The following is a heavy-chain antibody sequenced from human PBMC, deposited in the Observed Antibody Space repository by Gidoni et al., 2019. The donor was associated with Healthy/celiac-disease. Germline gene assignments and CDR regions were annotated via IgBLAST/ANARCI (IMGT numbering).Heavy chain of an antibody. CDR2: IYYSGST. Sequence: QLQLQESGPGLVKPSETLFLNCTVSGGSLSSRSYSWGWIRQPPGKGLEWCGSIYYSGSTYYNPSLKSRVTISVDTSKNQFSLKLSSVTAADTAVYYCARQFPYCSSTSCYYYFDYWGQGTLVTVSS. V-gene: IGHV4-39*01. D-gene: IGHD2-2*01. J-gene: IGHJ4*02. CDR3: ARQFPYCSSTSCYYYFDY. CDR1: GGSLSSRSYS.